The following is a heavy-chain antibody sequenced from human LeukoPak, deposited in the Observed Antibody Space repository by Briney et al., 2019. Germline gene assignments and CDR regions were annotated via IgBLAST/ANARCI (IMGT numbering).Heavy chain of an antibody. V-gene: IGHV3-13*01. Sequence: GTAGDTYYPGSVKGRFTISRENAKNSLYLQMNSLRAGDTAVYYCARGGGLTCWGQGTLVTFSS. CDR2: GTAGDT. CDR3: ARGGGLTC. D-gene: IGHD3-16*01. J-gene: IGHJ4*02.